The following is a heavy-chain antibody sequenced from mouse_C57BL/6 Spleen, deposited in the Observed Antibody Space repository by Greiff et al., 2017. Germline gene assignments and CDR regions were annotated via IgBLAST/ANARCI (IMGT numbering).Heavy chain of an antibody. CDR2: ISDGGSYT. V-gene: IGHV5-4*01. CDR3: ARDYGSSFYFDY. D-gene: IGHD1-1*01. J-gene: IGHJ2*01. CDR1: GFTFSSYA. Sequence: EVKLVESGGGLVKPGGSLKLSCAASGFTFSSYAMSWVRQTPEQRLEWVATISDGGSYTYYPDNVKGRFTISRDNAKNNLYLQMSHLKSEDTAMYYCARDYGSSFYFDYWGQGTTLTVSS.